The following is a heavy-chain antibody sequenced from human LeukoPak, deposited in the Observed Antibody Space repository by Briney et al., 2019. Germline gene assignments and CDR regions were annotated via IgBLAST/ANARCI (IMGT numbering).Heavy chain of an antibody. CDR2: ISGSGGST. J-gene: IGHJ4*02. Sequence: GGSLRLSCAASGFTFNTYAMSWVRQAPGKGLEWVSAISGSGGSTYYADSVKGRFTISRDNSKNTLYLQIHSLRAEDTAVYYCAKGKGSPSSSIDWWGQGTLVTVFS. D-gene: IGHD2-15*01. V-gene: IGHV3-23*01. CDR1: GFTFNTYA. CDR3: AKGKGSPSSSIDW.